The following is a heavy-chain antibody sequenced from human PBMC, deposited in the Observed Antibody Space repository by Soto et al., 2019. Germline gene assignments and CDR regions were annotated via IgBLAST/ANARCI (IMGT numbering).Heavy chain of an antibody. CDR2: ITPIFGTT. CDR1: GGTFSNYA. J-gene: IGHJ6*02. V-gene: IGHV1-69*01. Sequence: QVQLVQSGAEVKKPGSSVKVSCKASGGTFSNYAISWVRQAPGQGLEWMGGITPIFGTTTYAQRLQGRVTITADESSTTAHMELSSLRSEVTAVYYCARVITVTPVGYYGMDVWGQGTTVTVSS. CDR3: ARVITVTPVGYYGMDV. D-gene: IGHD4-4*01.